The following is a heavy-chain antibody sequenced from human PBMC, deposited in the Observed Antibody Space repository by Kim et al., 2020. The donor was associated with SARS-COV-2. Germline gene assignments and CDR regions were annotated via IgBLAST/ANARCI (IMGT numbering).Heavy chain of an antibody. Sequence: ASVKVSCKASGYTFTGYYMHWVRQAPGQGLEWMGWINPNSGGTNYAQKFQGRVTMTRDTSISTAYMELSRLRSDDTAVYYCARDFFSSSPGRLPDAFDIWGQGTMVTVSS. V-gene: IGHV1-2*02. J-gene: IGHJ3*02. D-gene: IGHD5-18*01. CDR1: GYTFTGYY. CDR2: INPNSGGT. CDR3: ARDFFSSSPGRLPDAFDI.